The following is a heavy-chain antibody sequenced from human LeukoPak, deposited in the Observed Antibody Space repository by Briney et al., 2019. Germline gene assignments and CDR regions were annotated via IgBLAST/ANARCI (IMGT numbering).Heavy chain of an antibody. V-gene: IGHV1-69*13. CDR2: IIPMFGTA. CDR3: ARGVVTFYSASASYFLDY. Sequence: VASVKVSCKASGGTFRNYAISWVRQAPGQGLEWMGGIIPMFGTANYAQSFEGRVTMNADESTTTAHMELSSLKSEDTAVYYCARGVVTFYSASASYFLDYWGQGTRVTVSS. CDR1: GGTFRNYA. J-gene: IGHJ4*02. D-gene: IGHD3-10*01.